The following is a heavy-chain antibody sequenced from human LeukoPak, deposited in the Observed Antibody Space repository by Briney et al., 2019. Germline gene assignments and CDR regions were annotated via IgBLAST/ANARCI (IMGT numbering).Heavy chain of an antibody. J-gene: IGHJ6*03. CDR1: GFTFSSYD. D-gene: IGHD1-26*01. CDR3: AKDREGIVGAWYMDV. V-gene: IGHV3-23*01. CDR2: ITPGSGGST. Sequence: GGTLRLSCAASGFTFSSYDMSWVRQAPGKGPEWVSAITPGSGGSTYYADSVKGRFTISRDNSKNTLYLQMNSLRAEDTALYYCAKDREGIVGAWYMDVWGKGTTVTVSS.